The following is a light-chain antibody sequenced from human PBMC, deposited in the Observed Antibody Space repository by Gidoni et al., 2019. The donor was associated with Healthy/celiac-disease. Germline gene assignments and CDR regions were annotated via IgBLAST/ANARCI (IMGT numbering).Light chain of an antibody. J-gene: IGKJ1*01. CDR3: QQYDNLRT. CDR1: QHISYH. V-gene: IGKV1-33*01. CDR2: DAS. Sequence: DIQMPHSPSSLSASVGDRVPITCQASQHISYHLNWYQQKPGKAPKLLLYDASNLETGVTSRVSGSGTGTDFTFTISSLQHDDIETYYCQQYDNLRTFGQGTKVEIK.